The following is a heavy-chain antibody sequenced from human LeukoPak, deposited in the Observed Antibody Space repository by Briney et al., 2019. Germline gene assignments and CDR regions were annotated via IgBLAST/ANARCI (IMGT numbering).Heavy chain of an antibody. Sequence: SENLSLTCTVSGGSISSYYWSWIRQLPGKGLEWIGYIYYSGSTSYNPSLKSRVTISIDTSKNQFSLKLSSVTAADTAVYYCARADYSGYEISWGQGTLVTVSS. CDR1: GGSISSYY. CDR2: IYYSGST. D-gene: IGHD5-12*01. V-gene: IGHV4-59*01. J-gene: IGHJ5*02. CDR3: ARADYSGYEIS.